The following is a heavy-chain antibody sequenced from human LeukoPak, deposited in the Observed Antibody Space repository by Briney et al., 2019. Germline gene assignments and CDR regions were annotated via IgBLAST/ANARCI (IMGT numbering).Heavy chain of an antibody. D-gene: IGHD3-3*01. J-gene: IGHJ6*02. CDR2: INLNTGGT. CDR1: GYTFTGYY. V-gene: IGHV1-2*02. CDR3: VRDRVLRFLEWFGGMDV. Sequence: ASVKVSCKASGYTFTGYYMHWMRQAPGQGLECMGWINLNTGGTKYVQKFQGRVTMTRDTSISTAYMELSRLTSDDTAVYYCVRDRVLRFLEWFGGMDVWGQGTTVTVSS.